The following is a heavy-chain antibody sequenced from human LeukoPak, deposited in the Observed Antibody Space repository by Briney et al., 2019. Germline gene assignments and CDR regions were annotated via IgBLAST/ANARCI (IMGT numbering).Heavy chain of an antibody. V-gene: IGHV3-21*01. J-gene: IGHJ4*02. CDR2: ISSSSSYI. Sequence: GGSLRLSCAASGFTFSSYSMNWVRQAPGKGLEWVSSISSSSSYIYYADSVKGRFTISRDNAKSSLYLQMNSLRAEDTAVYYCARDKWVTMVRGRPVDYWGQGTLVTVSS. CDR1: GFTFSSYS. D-gene: IGHD3-10*01. CDR3: ARDKWVTMVRGRPVDY.